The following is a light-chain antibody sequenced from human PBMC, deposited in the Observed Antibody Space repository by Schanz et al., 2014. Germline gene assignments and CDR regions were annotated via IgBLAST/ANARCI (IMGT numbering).Light chain of an antibody. CDR1: SSNIGAGYD. J-gene: IGLJ3*02. Sequence: QSVLTQPPSVSGAPGQRVTISCSGSSSNIGAGYDVHWYQQLPGTAPKLLIYDNNSRPSGVPDRFSGSKSGTSASLAITGLQAEDEADYYCQSFDSSLSEWVFGGGTKLTVL. CDR2: DNN. CDR3: QSFDSSLSEWV. V-gene: IGLV1-40*01.